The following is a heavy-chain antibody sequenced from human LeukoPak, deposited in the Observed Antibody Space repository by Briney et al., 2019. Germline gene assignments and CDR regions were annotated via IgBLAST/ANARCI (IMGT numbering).Heavy chain of an antibody. J-gene: IGHJ4*02. D-gene: IGHD3-3*01. CDR1: GGSISSSSYY. CDR3: ARAGNTIFGVVISYFDY. V-gene: IGHV4-39*01. CDR2: IYYSGST. Sequence: PSETLSLTCTVSGGSISSSSYYWGWIRQPPGKGLEWIGSIYYSGSTYYNPSLKSRVTISVDTSKNQFSLKLSSVTAADTAVYYCARAGNTIFGVVISYFDYWGQGTLVTVSS.